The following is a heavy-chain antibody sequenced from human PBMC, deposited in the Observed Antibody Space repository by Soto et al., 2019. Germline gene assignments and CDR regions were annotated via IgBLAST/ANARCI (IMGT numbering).Heavy chain of an antibody. Sequence: QAQLVESGGGVVQPGRSLRLSCAASGFTFSSYGMHWVRQAPGMGLEWVAVISYDGGLQYYADSVKGRFTISRDKSKKMVLLQMYSLTAEDTAVYYCVSDRGYGHASVPYSWGQGTLVSVSS. CDR2: ISYDGGLQ. CDR1: GFTFSSYG. D-gene: IGHD5-18*01. J-gene: IGHJ4*02. V-gene: IGHV3-30*03. CDR3: VSDRGYGHASVPYS.